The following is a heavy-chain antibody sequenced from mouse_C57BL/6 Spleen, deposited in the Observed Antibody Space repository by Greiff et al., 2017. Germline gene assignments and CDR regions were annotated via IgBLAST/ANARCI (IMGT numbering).Heavy chain of an antibody. J-gene: IGHJ2*01. V-gene: IGHV1-59*01. D-gene: IGHD2-5*01. Sequence: QVQLQQPGAELVRPGTSVKLSCKASGYTFTSYWMHWVKQRPGQGLEWIGVIDPSDSYTNYNQKFKGKATLTVDTPSSTAYMQLSSLTSEDSAVYYCARSYSNLYYFDYWGQGTTRTVSS. CDR2: IDPSDSYT. CDR1: GYTFTSYW. CDR3: ARSYSNLYYFDY.